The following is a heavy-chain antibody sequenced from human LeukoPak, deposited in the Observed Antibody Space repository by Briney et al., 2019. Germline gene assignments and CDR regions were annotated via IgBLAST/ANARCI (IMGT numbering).Heavy chain of an antibody. D-gene: IGHD2-2*01. CDR2: LGRSGEYK. CDR1: GFRFTDYS. CDR3: VKDRPCEACMPMDA. J-gene: IGHJ6*02. Sequence: GGSLRLSCAASGFRFTDYSMSWVRQAPGKGLEWVAGLGRSGEYKYYADSVKGRFTISRDNSKDTVSLQMNSLRAEDSAIYFCVKDRPCEACMPMDAWGQGTTVTVSS. V-gene: IGHV3-23*01.